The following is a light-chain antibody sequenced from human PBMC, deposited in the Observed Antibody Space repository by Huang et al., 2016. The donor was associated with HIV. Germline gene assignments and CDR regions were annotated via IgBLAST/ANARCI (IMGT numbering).Light chain of an antibody. J-gene: IGKJ2*01. V-gene: IGKV1-9*01. CDR1: KDISSY. Sequence: IQLTQSPSSLSASVGDRVTITCRTSKDISSYLAWYQQKPGRAPKFLIYAASTLQSGVPSRFSGSGSGTYFTLTISSLQPEDFATYDCQQLNRYPRTFGQGTKLEIK. CDR3: QQLNRYPRT. CDR2: AAS.